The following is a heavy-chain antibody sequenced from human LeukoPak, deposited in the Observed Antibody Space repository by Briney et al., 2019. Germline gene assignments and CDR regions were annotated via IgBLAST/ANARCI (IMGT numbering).Heavy chain of an antibody. D-gene: IGHD2-2*01. V-gene: IGHV3-48*03. CDR1: AFTFSSYE. Sequence: GGSLSLSCAATAFTFSSYEMNWVRQATGKGLEWVTYISSSGSTIYYADSVKGRFTISRDNAKNSLYLQMNSLRAEDTAVYYCARAYCSSTSCYPPNYWGQGTLVTVSS. CDR2: ISSSGSTI. J-gene: IGHJ4*02. CDR3: ARAYCSSTSCYPPNY.